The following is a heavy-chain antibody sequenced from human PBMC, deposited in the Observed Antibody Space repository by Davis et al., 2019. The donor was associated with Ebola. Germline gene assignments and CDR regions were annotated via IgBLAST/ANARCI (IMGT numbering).Heavy chain of an antibody. CDR3: ARERSIAFDY. CDR2: INPSGGST. Sequence: ASVKVSCKASGYTFTSYYMHWVRQAPGQGLEWMGIINPSGGSTSYAQKLQGRVTMTTDTSTSTAYMELRSLRSDDTAVYYCARERSIAFDYWGQGTLVTVSS. J-gene: IGHJ4*02. D-gene: IGHD2-15*01. V-gene: IGHV1-46*01. CDR1: GYTFTSYY.